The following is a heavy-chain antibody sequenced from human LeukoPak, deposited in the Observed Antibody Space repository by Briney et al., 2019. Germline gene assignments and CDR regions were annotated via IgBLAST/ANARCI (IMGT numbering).Heavy chain of an antibody. D-gene: IGHD1-26*01. J-gene: IGHJ4*02. V-gene: IGHV1-46*01. CDR2: INPSGGST. CDR3: VRAWDSEIDY. CDR1: GYTFTSYY. Sequence: ASVKVSCKASGYTFTSYYMHWVRQAPGQGLEWMGIINPSGGSTSYAQKFQGRVTMTRDTSISTAYMELSRLRSDDTAVYYCVRAWDSEIDYWGQGTLVTVSS.